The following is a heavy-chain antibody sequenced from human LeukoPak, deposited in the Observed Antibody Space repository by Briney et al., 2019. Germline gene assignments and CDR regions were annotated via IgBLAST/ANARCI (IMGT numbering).Heavy chain of an antibody. V-gene: IGHV3-23*01. D-gene: IGHD6-13*01. CDR3: AKHPYSSSWYYFDY. J-gene: IGHJ4*02. CDR1: GFTFSSYA. CDR2: ISGSGGST. Sequence: GGSLRLSCAASGFTFSSYAMSWVRQAPGKGLEWVSAISGSGGSTYYADSVKGRFTISRDNSKNTLYLQMNSLRAEDTAVCYCAKHPYSSSWYYFDYWGQGTLVTVSS.